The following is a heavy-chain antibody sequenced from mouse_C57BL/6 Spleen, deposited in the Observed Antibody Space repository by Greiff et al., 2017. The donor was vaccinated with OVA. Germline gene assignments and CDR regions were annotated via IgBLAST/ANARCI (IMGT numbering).Heavy chain of an antibody. D-gene: IGHD2-1*01. V-gene: IGHV5-12*01. CDR1: GFTFSDYY. J-gene: IGHJ2*01. CDR2: ISNGGGST. Sequence: EVKLVESGGGLVQPGGSLKLSCAASGFTFSDYYMYWVRQTPEKRLEWVAYISNGGGSTYYPDTVKGRFTISRDNAKNTLYLQMSRLKSEDTAMYYCARHTGNYGFDYWGQGTTLTVSS. CDR3: ARHTGNYGFDY.